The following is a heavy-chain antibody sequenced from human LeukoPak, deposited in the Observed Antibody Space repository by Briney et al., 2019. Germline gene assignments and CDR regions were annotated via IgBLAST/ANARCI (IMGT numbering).Heavy chain of an antibody. J-gene: IGHJ5*02. V-gene: IGHV3-21*01. Sequence: GGSVRLSCLTSLWILSTYPRNSLRQAPGKGLEWVSFISASGTSIYYADSVRGRFTISRDNDKTSLYRQMNSLRPEHTAVYYCARDGTWGRGTLVSVSS. CDR2: ISASGTSI. CDR1: LWILSTYP. CDR3: ARDGT. D-gene: IGHD1-26*01.